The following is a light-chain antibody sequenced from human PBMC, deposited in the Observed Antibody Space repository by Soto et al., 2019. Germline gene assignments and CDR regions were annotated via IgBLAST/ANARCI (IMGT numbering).Light chain of an antibody. J-gene: IGKJ3*01. Sequence: EIVMTQSPATLSVSPGERATLSCRASQSVSSNLAWYQQKPGQAPRLLIYGASTRATGIPARFSGSGSGTEFTLTISSQQSEDFAVYYWQQYNNWPFTVGPGTKVDIK. CDR1: QSVSSN. V-gene: IGKV3-15*01. CDR2: GAS. CDR3: QQYNNWPFT.